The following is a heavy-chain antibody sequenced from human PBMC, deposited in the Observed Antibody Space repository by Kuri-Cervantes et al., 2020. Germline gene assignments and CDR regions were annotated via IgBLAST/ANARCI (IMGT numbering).Heavy chain of an antibody. D-gene: IGHD6-19*01. CDR3: ARRYNSGYASLQIDY. V-gene: IGHV4-59*12. CDR2: IYYSGST. CDR1: GGSISSYY. Sequence: GSLRLSCTVSGGSISSYYRSWIRQPPGKGLEWIGYIYYSGSTNYNPSLKSRVTISVDTSKNQFSLKLSSVTAADTAVYYCARRYNSGYASLQIDYRGQGTLVTVSS. J-gene: IGHJ4*02.